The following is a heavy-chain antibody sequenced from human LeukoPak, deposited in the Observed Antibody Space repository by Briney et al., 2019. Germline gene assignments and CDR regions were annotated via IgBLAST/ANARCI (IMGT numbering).Heavy chain of an antibody. V-gene: IGHV1-3*01. Sequence: ASVKVSCKASGYTFTSYAIHWVRQDPGQRLEWMGWINAGNGNTKYSQKFQGRVTITRDTSASTAYMELSSLRSEDTAVYYCARTGDYGLPHFDYWGQGTLVTVSS. D-gene: IGHD4-17*01. CDR3: ARTGDYGLPHFDY. CDR2: INAGNGNT. J-gene: IGHJ4*02. CDR1: GYTFTSYA.